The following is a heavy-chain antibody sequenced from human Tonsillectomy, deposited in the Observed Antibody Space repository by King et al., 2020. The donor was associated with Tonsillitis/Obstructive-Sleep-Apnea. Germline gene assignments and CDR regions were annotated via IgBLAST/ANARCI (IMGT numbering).Heavy chain of an antibody. J-gene: IGHJ4*02. CDR2: ISPYNGDT. CDR1: GYTFSNYG. D-gene: IGHD3-22*01. V-gene: IGHV1-18*01. CDR3: ARDSMSHYYDSSAYYTFAY. Sequence: VQLVESGAEVKKPGASVKVSCKASGYTFSNYGISWVRQAPGQGLEWMGWISPYNGDTNYAQKLQGRVTMTIGTSTSTAYMELRSLRSDDTALYYCARDSMSHYYDSSAYYTFAYWSQGTLVTVSS.